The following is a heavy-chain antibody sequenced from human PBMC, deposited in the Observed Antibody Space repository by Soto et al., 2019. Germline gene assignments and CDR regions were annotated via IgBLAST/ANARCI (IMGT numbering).Heavy chain of an antibody. CDR2: IYYDGSNK. J-gene: IGHJ4*02. Sequence: QVQLVESGGGVVQPGRSLRLSCAASGFTFSSYGMHWVRQAPGKGLEWVAIIYYDGSNKYYADSVKGRFTISRDNSKNPVLLQMNSLRAEDTAVDYCARGANGAAAGLDWGQGTLVTVSS. CDR1: GFTFSSYG. D-gene: IGHD6-13*01. V-gene: IGHV3-33*01. CDR3: ARGANGAAAGLD.